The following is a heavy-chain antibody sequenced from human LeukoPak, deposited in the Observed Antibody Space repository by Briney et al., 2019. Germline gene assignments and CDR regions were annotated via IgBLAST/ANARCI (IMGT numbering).Heavy chain of an antibody. CDR1: GFTFSSYG. Sequence: GGSLRLSCAASGFTFSSYGMHWVRQAPGKGLEWVAVIWYDGSNKYYADSVKGRFTISRDNSKSTLYLQMNSLRAEDTAVYYCAKDQEPYDFWSGEIDYWGQGTLVTVSS. CDR2: IWYDGSNK. D-gene: IGHD3-3*01. CDR3: AKDQEPYDFWSGEIDY. J-gene: IGHJ4*02. V-gene: IGHV3-33*06.